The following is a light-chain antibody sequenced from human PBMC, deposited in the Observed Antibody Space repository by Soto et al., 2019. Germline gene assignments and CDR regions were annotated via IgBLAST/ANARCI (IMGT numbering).Light chain of an antibody. CDR2: GNS. CDR1: SSNIGAGYD. Sequence: QSVLTQPPSVSGAPGQRVTISCTGSSSNIGAGYDVHWYQQLPGTAPKLLISGNSNRPSGVPDRFSGSKSGTSASLAITGLQAEDVANYYCQSYDSSLSGWAFGGGSKVT. V-gene: IGLV1-40*01. J-gene: IGLJ3*02. CDR3: QSYDSSLSGWA.